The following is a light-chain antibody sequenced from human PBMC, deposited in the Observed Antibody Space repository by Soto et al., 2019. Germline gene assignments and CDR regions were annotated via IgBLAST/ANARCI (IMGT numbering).Light chain of an antibody. Sequence: EIVLTQSPATLSLSPGERATLSCRASQSVGTFFAWYQQKPGQAPRLLIYGASTRATGIPARFSGSGSGTEFTLTISSLQSEDFAVYYCQQYNNWPPWTFGQGTKVDI. V-gene: IGKV3-15*01. CDR1: QSVGTF. CDR3: QQYNNWPPWT. J-gene: IGKJ1*01. CDR2: GAS.